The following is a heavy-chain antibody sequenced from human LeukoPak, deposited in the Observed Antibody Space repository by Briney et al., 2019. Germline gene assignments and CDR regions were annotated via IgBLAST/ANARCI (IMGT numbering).Heavy chain of an antibody. CDR1: EFTFTSYE. V-gene: IGHV3-23*01. D-gene: IGHD2-21*02. Sequence: GGSLRLSCAASEFTFTSYELNWVRQAPGKGLEWVSAISGSGGSTYYADSVKGRFTISRDNSKNTLYLQMNSLRAEDTAVYYCARIYPPIVVVTATVDYWGQGTLVTVSS. CDR3: ARIYPPIVVVTATVDY. J-gene: IGHJ4*02. CDR2: ISGSGGST.